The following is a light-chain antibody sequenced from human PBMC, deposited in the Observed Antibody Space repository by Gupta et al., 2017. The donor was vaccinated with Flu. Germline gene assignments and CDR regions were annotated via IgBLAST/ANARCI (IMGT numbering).Light chain of an antibody. V-gene: IGLV1-51*02. CDR3: ETWASRISGVV. J-gene: IGLJ3*02. CDR2: EYS. Sequence: CYGSRENVGRQYGTGYEQIPGAAPKLIIVEYSKRTSGMTDRFSGAKAGRSATLTIAGIQTGDEGYYYCETWASRISGVVFGGGTKPNVL. CDR1: RENVGRQY.